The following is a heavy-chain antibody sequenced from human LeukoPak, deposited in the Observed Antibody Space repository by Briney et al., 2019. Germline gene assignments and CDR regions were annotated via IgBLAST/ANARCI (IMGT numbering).Heavy chain of an antibody. Sequence: PGGSLRLSCAASGFTFSQYPMNWVRQAPGKGLEWVSKISSSGDTIYYADSVKGRFTISRDNAKNSLYLQMNSLRAEDTAVYYCARIYSGSYYPSIFDYWGQGTLVTVSS. CDR3: ARIYSGSYYPSIFDY. J-gene: IGHJ4*02. D-gene: IGHD1-26*01. V-gene: IGHV3-48*01. CDR2: ISSSGDTI. CDR1: GFTFSQYP.